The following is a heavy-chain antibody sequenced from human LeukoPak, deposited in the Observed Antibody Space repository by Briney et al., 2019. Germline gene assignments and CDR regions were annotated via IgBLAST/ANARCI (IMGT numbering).Heavy chain of an antibody. Sequence: SETLSLTCAVSGYSISSGYYWGWIRRPPGKGLEWIGSIYHSGSTYYNPSLKSRVTISVDTSKNQFSLKLSSVTAADTAVYYCARIRALGSLDYWGQGTLVTVSS. CDR2: IYHSGST. CDR1: GYSISSGYY. D-gene: IGHD3-10*01. CDR3: ARIRALGSLDY. V-gene: IGHV4-38-2*01. J-gene: IGHJ4*02.